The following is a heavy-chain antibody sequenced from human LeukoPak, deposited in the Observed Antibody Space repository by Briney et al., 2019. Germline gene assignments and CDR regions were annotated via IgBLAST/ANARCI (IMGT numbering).Heavy chain of an antibody. J-gene: IGHJ3*02. D-gene: IGHD2-21*02. V-gene: IGHV5-51*01. CDR1: GYSFTNYW. Sequence: PGESLKISCKGSGYSFTNYWLGWVRQMPGKGLEWMGIIYPGDSDTRYSPSFQGQVTISADKSISTAYLQWRSLKASDTAMYYCASGAYCGGDCYSGAFDIWGQGTMVTVSS. CDR3: ASGAYCGGDCYSGAFDI. CDR2: IYPGDSDT.